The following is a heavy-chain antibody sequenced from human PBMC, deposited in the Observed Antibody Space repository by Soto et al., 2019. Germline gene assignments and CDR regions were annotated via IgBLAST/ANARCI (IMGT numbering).Heavy chain of an antibody. CDR2: INPNSGGT. Sequence: ASVKVSCKASGYTFTGYYMHWVRQAPGQGLEWMGWINPNSGGTNYAQKFQGWVTMTRDTSISTAYMELSRLRSDDTAVYYCAREPGITGTTDYFDYWGQGTLVTVSS. D-gene: IGHD1-7*01. CDR3: AREPGITGTTDYFDY. CDR1: GYTFTGYY. V-gene: IGHV1-2*04. J-gene: IGHJ4*02.